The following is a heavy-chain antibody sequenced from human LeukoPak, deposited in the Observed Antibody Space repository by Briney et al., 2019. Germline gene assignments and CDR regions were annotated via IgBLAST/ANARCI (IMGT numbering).Heavy chain of an antibody. Sequence: ASVKVSCKASGYTFTSYGISWVRQAPGQGLEWMGWISAYNGNTNYAQKLQGRVTMTTDTSTSTAYMELRSLRSDDTAVYYCARDDDYGDYGALFDYWGQGTLVTVSS. D-gene: IGHD4-17*01. CDR2: ISAYNGNT. CDR3: ARDDDYGDYGALFDY. CDR1: GYTFTSYG. J-gene: IGHJ4*02. V-gene: IGHV1-18*01.